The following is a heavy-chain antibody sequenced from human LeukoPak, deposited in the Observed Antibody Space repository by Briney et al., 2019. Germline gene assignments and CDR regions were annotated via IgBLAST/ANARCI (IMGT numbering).Heavy chain of an antibody. CDR3: ARETHYCSSTSCPYYYYMDV. CDR2: INPSGGST. CDR1: GYTFTSYY. D-gene: IGHD2-2*01. Sequence: ASVKVSCKASGYTFTSYYMHWVRQAPGQGLEWMGIINPSGGSTSYAQKLQGRVTMTRDMSTSTVYMELSSLRSEDTAVYYCARETHYCSSTSCPYYYYMDVWGKGTTVTVSS. V-gene: IGHV1-46*01. J-gene: IGHJ6*03.